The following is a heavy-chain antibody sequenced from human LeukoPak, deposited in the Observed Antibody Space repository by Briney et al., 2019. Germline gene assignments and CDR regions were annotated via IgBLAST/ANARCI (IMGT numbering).Heavy chain of an antibody. CDR2: ISGSGGST. V-gene: IGHV3-23*01. CDR1: GFTFSSYA. Sequence: QSGGSLRLSCAASGFTFSSYAMSWVRQAPGKGLEWVSAISGSGGSTYYADSVKGRFTISRDNSKNTLYLQMNSLRAEDTAVYYCAKDGIRGSYGFDYWGQGTLVTVSS. CDR3: AKDGIRGSYGFDY. J-gene: IGHJ4*02. D-gene: IGHD5-18*01.